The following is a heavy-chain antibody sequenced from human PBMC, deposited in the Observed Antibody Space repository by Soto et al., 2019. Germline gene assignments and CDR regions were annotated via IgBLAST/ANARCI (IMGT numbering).Heavy chain of an antibody. D-gene: IGHD6-19*01. CDR2: IKSKTDGGTT. J-gene: IGHJ4*02. CDR1: GFTFSNAW. CDR3: TTDSVAGISADY. V-gene: IGHV3-15*01. Sequence: PGGSLRLSCAASGFTFSNAWMSWVRQAPGKGLEWVGRIKSKTDGGTTDYAAPVKGRFTISRDDSKNTLYLQMNSLKTEDTAVYYCTTDSVAGISADYWGQGTLVTVSS.